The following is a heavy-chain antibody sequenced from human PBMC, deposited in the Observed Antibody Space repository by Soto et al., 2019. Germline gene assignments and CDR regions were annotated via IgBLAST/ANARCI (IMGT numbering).Heavy chain of an antibody. Sequence: ASVKVSCKASGYTFTSYGISWVRQAPGQGLEWMGWISAYNGNTNYAQKLQGRVTMTTDTSTSTAYMELRSLRSDDTAVYYCARVWGGYDESVWFDPSGQPTLVTVSS. J-gene: IGHJ5*02. CDR3: ARVWGGYDESVWFDP. V-gene: IGHV1-18*01. CDR2: ISAYNGNT. CDR1: GYTFTSYG. D-gene: IGHD5-12*01.